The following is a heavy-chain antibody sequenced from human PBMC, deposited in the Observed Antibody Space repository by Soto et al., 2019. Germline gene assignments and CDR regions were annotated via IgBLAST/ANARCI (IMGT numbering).Heavy chain of an antibody. CDR2: IYYSGTT. V-gene: IGHV4-30-2*03. CDR3: ARHFSDDYFDY. Sequence: PSETLSLTCAVSGGSISSGGYSWSWIRQPPGKGLEWIGYIYYSGTTYYNPSLKSRVTISVDRSKNQFSLKLSSVTAADTAVYYCARHFSDDYFDYWGQGALVTVSS. J-gene: IGHJ4*02. CDR1: GGSISSGGYS.